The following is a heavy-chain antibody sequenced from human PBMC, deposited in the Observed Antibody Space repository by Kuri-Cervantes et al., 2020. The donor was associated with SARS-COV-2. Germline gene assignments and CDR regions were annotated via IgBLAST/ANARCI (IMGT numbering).Heavy chain of an antibody. CDR3: ARDLPGYCSGGSCGGQFGY. Sequence: SETLSLTCTVSGGSVRSGSYYWSWIRQPPGKGLEWLGYMYYTGSTNYHPSLKSRVTISVDTSKNQFSLKLSSVTAADTAVYYCARDLPGYCSGGSCGGQFGYWGQGTLVTVSS. CDR2: MYYTGST. V-gene: IGHV4-61*01. J-gene: IGHJ4*02. CDR1: GGSVRSGSYY. D-gene: IGHD2-15*01.